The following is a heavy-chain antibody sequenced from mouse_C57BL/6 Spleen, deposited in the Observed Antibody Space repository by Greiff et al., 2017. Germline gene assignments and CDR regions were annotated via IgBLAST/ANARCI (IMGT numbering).Heavy chain of an antibody. CDR3: ARGSTVYAMDY. Sequence: QVQLQQSGAELVKPGASVKLSCKASGYTFTSSWMQWVNQRPGQGLEWIGEIDPSDSYTNYNQKFKGKATLTVDTSSSTAYMQLSSLTSEASAVYYCARGSTVYAMDYWGQGTSVTVSS. J-gene: IGHJ4*01. V-gene: IGHV1-50*01. CDR1: GYTFTSSW. D-gene: IGHD2-1*01. CDR2: IDPSDSYT.